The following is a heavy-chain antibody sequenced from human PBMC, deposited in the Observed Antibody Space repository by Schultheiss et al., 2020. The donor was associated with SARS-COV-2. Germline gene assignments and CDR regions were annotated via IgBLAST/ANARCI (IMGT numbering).Heavy chain of an antibody. CDR3: ARLGGAGYSSSWYIDYYYYYGMDV. J-gene: IGHJ6*02. V-gene: IGHV4-59*01. Sequence: SETLSLTCTVSGGSISSYYWSWIRQPPGKGLEWIGYIYYSGSTNYNPSLKSRVTISVDTSKNQFSLKLSSVTAADTAVYYCARLGGAGYSSSWYIDYYYYYGMDVWGQGTTVTVSS. CDR1: GGSISSYY. CDR2: IYYSGST. D-gene: IGHD6-13*01.